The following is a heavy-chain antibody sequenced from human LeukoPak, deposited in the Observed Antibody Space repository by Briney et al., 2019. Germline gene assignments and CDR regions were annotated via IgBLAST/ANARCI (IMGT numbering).Heavy chain of an antibody. V-gene: IGHV4-4*07. D-gene: IGHD4-17*01. CDR3: ARDRATVPKPALGWFDP. J-gene: IGHJ5*02. CDR2: IYTSGST. CDR1: GGSISSYY. Sequence: SETLSLTCTVSGGSISSYYWSWIRQPAGKGLEWIGRIYTSGSTNYNPSLKSRVTMSVDTSKNQFSLKLSSVTAADTAVYYCARDRATVPKPALGWFDPWGQGTLVTVSS.